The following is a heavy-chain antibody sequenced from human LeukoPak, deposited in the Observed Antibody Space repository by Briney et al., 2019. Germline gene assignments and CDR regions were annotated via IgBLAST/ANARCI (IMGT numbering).Heavy chain of an antibody. Sequence: EPGESLRLSCAASGFAFNTCSMNWVRQPPGKGLEGIGEINHRGSTNYNPSLKSRVTISVDTSKNQFSLKLSSVTAADTAVYYCARRRYYDYVWGSYRYGYYFDYWGQGTLVTVSS. CDR2: INHRGST. V-gene: IGHV4-34*01. J-gene: IGHJ4*02. CDR3: ARRRYYDYVWGSYRYGYYFDY. D-gene: IGHD3-16*02. CDR1: GFAFNTCS.